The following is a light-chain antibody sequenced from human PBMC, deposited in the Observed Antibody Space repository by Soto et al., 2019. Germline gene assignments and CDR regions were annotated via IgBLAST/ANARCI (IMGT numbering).Light chain of an antibody. V-gene: IGLV1-40*01. Sequence: QSVLTQPPSVSEAPGQRVTISCTGSSSNIGAGYEAHWYQQVPGTAPKLLIYEHNNRPSGVPDRFSGSKSGTSASLAITGHQAEDEAEYYCQSYDSSLRGYVFGAGTKLTVL. J-gene: IGLJ1*01. CDR1: SSNIGAGYE. CDR3: QSYDSSLRGYV. CDR2: EHN.